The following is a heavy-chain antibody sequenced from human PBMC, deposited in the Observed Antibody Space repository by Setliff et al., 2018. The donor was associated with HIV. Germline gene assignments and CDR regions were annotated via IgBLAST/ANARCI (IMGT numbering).Heavy chain of an antibody. J-gene: IGHJ6*01. V-gene: IGHV5-51*01. CDR2: IYPADSDT. CDR3: ARHKPIAAAGSYYYGMDV. CDR1: GYSFTTYW. D-gene: IGHD6-13*01. Sequence: RESLKISCKASGYSFTTYWIAWVRQMPGKGLEWMGIIYPADSDTKYSPSFQGQVTISADKSISTAYLQWSSLKASDTAMYYCARHKPIAAAGSYYYGMDVWGQGTTVTVSS.